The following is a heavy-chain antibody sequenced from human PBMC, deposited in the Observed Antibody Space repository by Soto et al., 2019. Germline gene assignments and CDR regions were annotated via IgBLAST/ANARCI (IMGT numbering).Heavy chain of an antibody. CDR3: AKAKAVYYYGMDV. V-gene: IGHV3-30*18. CDR1: GFTFSSYG. CDR2: ISYDGSNK. J-gene: IGHJ6*02. D-gene: IGHD2-15*01. Sequence: QVQLVESGGGVVQPGRSLRLSCAASGFTFSSYGMHWVRQAPGKGLEGVAVISYDGSNKYYADSVQGRFTISRDNSKNTLYLQMNSLRAEDTAVYYCAKAKAVYYYGMDVWGQGTTVTVSS.